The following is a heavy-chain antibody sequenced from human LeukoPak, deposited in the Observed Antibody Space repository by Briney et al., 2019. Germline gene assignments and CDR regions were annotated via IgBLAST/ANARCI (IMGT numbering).Heavy chain of an antibody. Sequence: PGGSLRLSCAASGFTFSSYGMHWVRQAPGKGXXXXAVIWYDGSNKYYADSVKGRFTISRDNSKNTLYLQMNSLRAEDTAVYYCARETAGGYAFDYWGQGTLVTVSS. CDR3: ARETAGGYAFDY. D-gene: IGHD2-2*01. V-gene: IGHV3-33*01. J-gene: IGHJ4*02. CDR2: IWYDGSNK. CDR1: GFTFSSYG.